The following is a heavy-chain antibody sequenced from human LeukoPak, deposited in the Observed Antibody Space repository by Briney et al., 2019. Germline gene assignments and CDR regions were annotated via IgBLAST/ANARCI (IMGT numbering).Heavy chain of an antibody. D-gene: IGHD6-13*01. V-gene: IGHV3-53*01. CDR2: IYSGGST. J-gene: IGHJ3*02. Sequence: GGSLRLSCAASGFTVSSNYMSWVRQAPGKGLEWVSVIYSGGSTYYADSVKGRFTISRDNAKNSLYLQMNSLRAEDTAVYYCARGWGQGAAAGTGAFDIWGQGTMVTVSS. CDR3: ARGWGQGAAAGTGAFDI. CDR1: GFTVSSNY.